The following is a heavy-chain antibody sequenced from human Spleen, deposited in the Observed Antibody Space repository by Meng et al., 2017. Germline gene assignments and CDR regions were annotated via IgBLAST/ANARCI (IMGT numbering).Heavy chain of an antibody. CDR2: IYWDDDK. CDR1: GFSLSTSGVG. J-gene: IGHJ4*02. D-gene: IGHD3-22*01. V-gene: IGHV2-5*02. CDR3: VHSTDNYDSTGYYSFDY. Sequence: SGPTLVKPTQTLTLTCTFSGFSLSTSGVGVGWIRQPPGKALEWLALIYWDDDKRYSPSLKSRLTITKDTSKNQVVLTMTNMDPVDTATYYCVHSTDNYDSTGYYSFDYWGQGTLVTVSS.